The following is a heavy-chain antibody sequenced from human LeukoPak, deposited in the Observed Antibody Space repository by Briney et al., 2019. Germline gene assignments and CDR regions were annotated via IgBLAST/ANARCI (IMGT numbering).Heavy chain of an antibody. CDR1: GFTFSSSW. CDR3: ARDYYTSGSH. V-gene: IGHV3-7*01. CDR2: INQAGSDK. J-gene: IGHJ4*02. Sequence: GGSLRLSCAASGFTFSSSWMAWVRQTPGKGLEWVANINQAGSDKNYVDSVKGRFTISRDNGKNSLYLQMNSPRAEDTALYYCARDYYTSGSHWGQGTLVIVSS. D-gene: IGHD3-10*01.